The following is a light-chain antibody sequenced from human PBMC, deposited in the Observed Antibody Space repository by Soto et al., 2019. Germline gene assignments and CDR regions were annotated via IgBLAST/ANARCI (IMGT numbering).Light chain of an antibody. CDR2: RNN. CDR3: AAWDDSLSGWV. CDR1: SSNIGSNY. J-gene: IGLJ3*02. V-gene: IGLV1-47*01. Sequence: VLTQLPSASGTPGQRVTISCSGSSSNIGSNYVYWYQQLPGTAPKLLIYRNNQRPSGVPDRFSGSKSGTSASLAISGLRSEDEADYYCAAWDDSLSGWVFGGGTQLTVL.